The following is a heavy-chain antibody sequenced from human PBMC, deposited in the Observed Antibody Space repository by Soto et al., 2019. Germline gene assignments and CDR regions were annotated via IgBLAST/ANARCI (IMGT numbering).Heavy chain of an antibody. J-gene: IGHJ5*02. V-gene: IGHV1-18*04. CDR2: ISAYNGNT. CDR1: GYTFTSYG. D-gene: IGHD2-2*03. CDR3: ARDRMDIVVVPAANWFDP. Sequence: QVQLVQSGAEVKKPGASVKVSCKASGYTFTSYGISWVRQTPGQGLEWMGWISAYNGNTNYAQKLQGRVTMTTDTSTSTAYMELRSLRSDDTAVYYCARDRMDIVVVPAANWFDPWGQGTLVTVSS.